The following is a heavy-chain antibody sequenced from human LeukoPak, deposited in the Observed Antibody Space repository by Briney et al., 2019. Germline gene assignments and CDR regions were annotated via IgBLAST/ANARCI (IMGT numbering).Heavy chain of an antibody. V-gene: IGHV3-21*01. CDR3: AREPGDGVVYFYYYMDV. Sequence: GGSLRLSCAASGFTFSGYSMNWVRQAPGKGLEWVSSITSGSNYIYYADSVKGRFTISRDNAKNSLYLQMNGLRAEDTAVYYCAREPGDGVVYFYYYMDVWGKGTTVTVSS. D-gene: IGHD3-3*01. J-gene: IGHJ6*03. CDR1: GFTFSGYS. CDR2: ITSGSNYI.